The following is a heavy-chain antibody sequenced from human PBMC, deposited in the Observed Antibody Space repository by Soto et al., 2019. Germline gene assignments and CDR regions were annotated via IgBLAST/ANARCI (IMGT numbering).Heavy chain of an antibody. Sequence: EVQLVESGGGVVRPGGSLRLSCAASGFTFDDHGMTWVRQAPGKGLEWVSGITWNGATTGYADSVKGRFTISRDNAKNSLYLQMNRLRVEDTALYYCAREGGVVVAVDACEVWGQGTMVTVSS. V-gene: IGHV3-20*04. CDR2: ITWNGATT. CDR1: GFTFDDHG. J-gene: IGHJ3*01. CDR3: AREGGVVVAVDACEV. D-gene: IGHD6-19*01.